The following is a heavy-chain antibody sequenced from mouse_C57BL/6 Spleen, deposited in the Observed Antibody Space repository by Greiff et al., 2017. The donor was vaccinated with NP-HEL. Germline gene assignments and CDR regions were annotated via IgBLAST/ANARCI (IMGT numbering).Heavy chain of an antibody. V-gene: IGHV1-52*01. CDR2: IDTSDSET. D-gene: IGHD1-1*01. Sequence: QVQLQQPGAELVRPGSSVKLSCKASGYTFTSYWMHWVKQRPIQGLEWIGNIDTSDSETHYNQKFKDKATLTVDKSSSTAYMQLSSLTSEDSAVYYCARSSTVGAMDYWGQGTSVTVSS. CDR1: GYTFTSYW. J-gene: IGHJ4*01. CDR3: ARSSTVGAMDY.